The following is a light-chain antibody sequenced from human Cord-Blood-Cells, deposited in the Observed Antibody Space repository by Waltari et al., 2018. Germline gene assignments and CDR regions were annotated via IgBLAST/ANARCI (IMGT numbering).Light chain of an antibody. CDR1: QRVSSN. CDR3: QQYNNWPFT. CDR2: GAS. Sequence: EIVMTQSPATLSVSPGERATLPCRASQRVSSNLAWYQQNPGQAPRLLIYGASTRATGIPARFSGSGSGTEFTLTISSLQSEDFAVYYCQQYNNWPFTFGPGTKVDIK. J-gene: IGKJ3*01. V-gene: IGKV3-15*01.